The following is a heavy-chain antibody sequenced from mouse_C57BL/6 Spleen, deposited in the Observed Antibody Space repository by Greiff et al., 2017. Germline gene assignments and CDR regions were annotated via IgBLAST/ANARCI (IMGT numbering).Heavy chain of an antibody. J-gene: IGHJ4*01. V-gene: IGHV1-82*01. CDR1: GYAFSSSW. CDR3: ARTPGACDAYYYGSLDF. Sequence: VKLMESGPELVKPGASVKISCKASGYAFSSSWMNWVKQRPGKGLEWIGRIYPGDGDTNYNGKFKGKATLTADKSSSTAYMQLSSLTAEDSAVYFCARTPGACDAYYYGSLDFWGQGTSVTVSS. D-gene: IGHD1-1*01. CDR2: IYPGDGDT.